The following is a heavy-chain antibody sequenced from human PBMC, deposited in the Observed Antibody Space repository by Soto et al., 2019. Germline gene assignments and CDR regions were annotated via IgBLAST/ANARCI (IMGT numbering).Heavy chain of an antibody. CDR1: GGSFSGYY. CDR3: VRYDRINMKPYSPEGFHI. J-gene: IGHJ3*02. V-gene: IGHV4-34*01. D-gene: IGHD3-3*02. CDR2: INHSGST. Sequence: SETLSLTCADYGGSFSGYYWSWIRQPPGKGLEWIGEINHSGSTNYNPSLKSRVTISVDTSKNQFSLRLSSVTAADTGVYYCVRYDRINMKPYSPEGFHIWGQGTMVTVSS.